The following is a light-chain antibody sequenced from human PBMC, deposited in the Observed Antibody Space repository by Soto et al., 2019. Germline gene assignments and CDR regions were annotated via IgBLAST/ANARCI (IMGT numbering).Light chain of an antibody. CDR3: QHYNNWPPWT. Sequence: EIVMTQSPATLSVSPGERATLSCRASQSVSNNLAWYQQKPGQPPRLLIYRASTRATGIPARFSGSGSGTEFPLTISSLLSEDFAVYYCQHYNNWPPWTFGQGTKVEIK. V-gene: IGKV3-15*01. CDR2: RAS. CDR1: QSVSNN. J-gene: IGKJ1*01.